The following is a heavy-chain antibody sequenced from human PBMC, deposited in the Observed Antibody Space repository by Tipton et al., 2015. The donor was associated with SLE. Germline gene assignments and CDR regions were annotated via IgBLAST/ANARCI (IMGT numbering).Heavy chain of an antibody. CDR2: VYYSGST. CDR3: AGVRSAAAVYYFDY. D-gene: IGHD6-13*01. CDR1: GYSFSNAYY. J-gene: IGHJ4*02. V-gene: IGHV4-38-2*01. Sequence: TLSLTCAVSGYSFSNAYYWGWVRQPPGKGLGWIGSVYYSGSTYYNPSLQSRVTISIDTSKNQFSLNLNSVTATDTAMYYWAGVRSAAAVYYFDYWGQGLLVTVS.